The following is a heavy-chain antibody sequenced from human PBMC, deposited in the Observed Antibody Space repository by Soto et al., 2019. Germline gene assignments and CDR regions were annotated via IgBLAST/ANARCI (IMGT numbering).Heavy chain of an antibody. D-gene: IGHD1-1*01. V-gene: IGHV3-15*01. Sequence: EVYLVESGGDLVEPGGSLRLSCAASKFMFSSAWMSWVRQAPGQGLEWVGRIKAKIDGETTDYADFVQGRFTISRDDSKNTLFLEMNSLKFEDTAVYFCVEGWNDFWGQGTLVTVSS. CDR2: IKAKIDGETT. CDR1: KFMFSSAW. CDR3: VEGWNDF. J-gene: IGHJ4*02.